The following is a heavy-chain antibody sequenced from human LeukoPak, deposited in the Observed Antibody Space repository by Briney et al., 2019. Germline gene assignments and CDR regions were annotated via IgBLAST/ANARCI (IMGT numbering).Heavy chain of an antibody. J-gene: IGHJ6*03. D-gene: IGHD6-19*01. CDR1: GFIFSSYS. V-gene: IGHV3-48*01. CDR3: ARGRIAVAGTYIPSNWGPQLYYMDV. Sequence: PGGSLRLSCVGSGFIFSSYSMNWVRQAPGKGLEWISYISSSSGTIYYADSVKGRFTISRDNAKNSLYLQMNSLRAEDTAVYYCARGRIAVAGTYIPSNWGPQLYYMDVWGKGTTVTVSS. CDR2: ISSSSGTI.